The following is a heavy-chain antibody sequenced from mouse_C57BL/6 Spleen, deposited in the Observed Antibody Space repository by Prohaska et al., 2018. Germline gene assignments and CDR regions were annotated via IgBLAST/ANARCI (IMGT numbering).Heavy chain of an antibody. Sequence: EVKLEESGGGLVQPGGSMKLSCAASGFTFSDAWMDWVRQSQEKGLEWVXEIRNKANXHATYXAEXVKGXFTISRDDSKSSVYLQMNSLRAEDTCIYYGTRYGNFDYWSQGTTFTVSS. CDR3: TRYGNFDY. V-gene: IGHV6-6*01. J-gene: IGHJ2*01. CDR2: IRNKANXHAT. D-gene: IGHD2-1*01. CDR1: GFTFSDAW.